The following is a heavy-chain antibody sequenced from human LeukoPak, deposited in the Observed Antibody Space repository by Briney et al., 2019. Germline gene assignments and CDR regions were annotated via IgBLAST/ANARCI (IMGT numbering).Heavy chain of an antibody. D-gene: IGHD5-12*01. V-gene: IGHV3-23*01. CDR3: AKTSRGNSGYDSPFDY. CDR2: VRGTGSRT. Sequence: PGGSLRLSCAASGLTFSTYAMSWVRQAPGKGLEWVSVVRGTGSRTDYADSVKGRFTMSRDNSKHTLYLQMNSLRAEDTVVYYCAKTSRGNSGYDSPFDYWGQGTLVTVSS. CDR1: GLTFSTYA. J-gene: IGHJ4*02.